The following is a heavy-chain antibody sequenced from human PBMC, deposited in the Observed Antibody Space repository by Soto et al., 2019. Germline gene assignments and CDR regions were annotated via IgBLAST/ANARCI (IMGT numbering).Heavy chain of an antibody. V-gene: IGHV4-39*01. D-gene: IGHD3-9*01. CDR2: IYYSEST. J-gene: IGHJ5*01. Sequence: SETLSLTCTVSGGSISSTIYYWGWIRQPPGKGLEWIGSIYYSESTYYNPSLKSRVTISVDTSKNQFSLKLSSVTAADTAVYYCARHDLLSLTDYYSNRFDSWGQGTLVTVSS. CDR3: ARHDLLSLTDYYSNRFDS. CDR1: GGSISSTIYY.